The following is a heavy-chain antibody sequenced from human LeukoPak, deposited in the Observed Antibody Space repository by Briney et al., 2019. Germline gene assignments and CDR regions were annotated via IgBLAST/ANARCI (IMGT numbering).Heavy chain of an antibody. J-gene: IGHJ4*02. V-gene: IGHV1-8*02. CDR2: MNPNSGNT. D-gene: IGHD3-10*01. CDR3: ARGTSGSYYNEKGYS. Sequence: HGASVKVSCKASGYTFTSYGISWVRQATGQGLERMGWMNPNSGNTGYAQKFQGRVTMTRNTSISTAYMELSSLRSEDTAVYYCARGTSGSYYNEKGYSWGRGTLVTVSS. CDR1: GYTFTSYG.